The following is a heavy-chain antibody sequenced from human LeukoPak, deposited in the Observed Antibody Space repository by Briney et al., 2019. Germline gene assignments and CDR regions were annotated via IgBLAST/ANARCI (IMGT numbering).Heavy chain of an antibody. J-gene: IGHJ5*02. D-gene: IGHD3-3*01. Sequence: EASVKVSCKTSGYSVNDYYIHWVRQAPGQGLEWMGWINPKSGRTSSARKFQDRVTMTRDPSISTVYMDMAWLTSDDTAIYFCARADFVDAGPYLIGPWGQGTLVTVSS. CDR3: ARADFVDAGPYLIGP. CDR1: GYSVNDYY. V-gene: IGHV1-2*02. CDR2: INPKSGRT.